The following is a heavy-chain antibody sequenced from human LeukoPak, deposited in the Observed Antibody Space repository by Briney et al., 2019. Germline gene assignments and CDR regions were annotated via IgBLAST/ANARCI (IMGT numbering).Heavy chain of an antibody. CDR2: IYGSGGST. CDR1: GFTFSSYA. Sequence: GGSLRLSCAASGFTFSSYAMSWVRQAPGKGLEWVAGIYGSGGSTYYADSVKGRFTISRDNSKNTLYLQMTSLRVEDTAVYFCAKDHPTTGGLQGYFDYWGQGALVTVSS. CDR3: AKDHPTTGGLQGYFDY. J-gene: IGHJ4*02. D-gene: IGHD5-24*01. V-gene: IGHV3-23*01.